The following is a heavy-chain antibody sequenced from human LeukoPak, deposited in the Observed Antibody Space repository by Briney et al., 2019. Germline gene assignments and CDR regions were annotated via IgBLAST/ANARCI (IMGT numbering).Heavy chain of an antibody. D-gene: IGHD2-15*01. CDR2: IYYSGST. V-gene: IGHV4-61*08. Sequence: PSETLSLTCAVSGGSISSGAYWSWIRQPPGKGLEWIGYIYYSGSTNYNPSLKSRVTMSVDTSKNQFSLKLSSVTAADTAVYYCARARDIVVVPWYFDYWGQGTLVTVSS. CDR1: GGSISSGAY. CDR3: ARARDIVVVPWYFDY. J-gene: IGHJ4*02.